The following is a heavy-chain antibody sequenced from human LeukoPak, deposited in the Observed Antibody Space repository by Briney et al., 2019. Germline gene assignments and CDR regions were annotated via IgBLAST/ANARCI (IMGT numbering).Heavy chain of an antibody. CDR1: GGSVSSGSYY. V-gene: IGHV4-61*01. D-gene: IGHD3-9*01. CDR2: IYYSGST. CDR3: ARRLRYFDWLHKGWFDP. Sequence: SETLSLTCTVSGGSVSSGSYYWSWIRQPPGKGLEWIGYIYYSGSTNYNPSLKSRVTISVDTSKNQFSLKLSSVTAADTAVYYCARRLRYFDWLHKGWFDPWGQGTLVTVPS. J-gene: IGHJ5*02.